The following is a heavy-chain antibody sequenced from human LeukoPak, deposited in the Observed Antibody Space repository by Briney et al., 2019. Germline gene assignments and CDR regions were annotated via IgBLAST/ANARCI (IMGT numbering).Heavy chain of an antibody. D-gene: IGHD3-22*01. CDR2: MNPNSGNT. Sequence: GASVKVSCKASGYTFTSYDINWVRQATGQGLEWMGWMNPNSGNTGYGQKFLGRVTMTRNTSISTASMELSSLRSEDTAVYYCARGLRPDSSGTFDYWGQGTLVTVSS. J-gene: IGHJ4*02. CDR3: ARGLRPDSSGTFDY. CDR1: GYTFTSYD. V-gene: IGHV1-8*01.